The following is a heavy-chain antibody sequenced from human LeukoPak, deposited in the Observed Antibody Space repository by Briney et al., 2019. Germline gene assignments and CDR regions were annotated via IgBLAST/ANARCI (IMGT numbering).Heavy chain of an antibody. CDR1: GFTFSSYS. J-gene: IGHJ4*02. V-gene: IGHV3-23*01. Sequence: GGSLRLSCVASGFTFSSYSMSWVRQGPGKGLEWVATISRSGDSPYYRDSLQGRFTCSRDNSKNTLYLQMDSLRAEDTALYYCAKLRVPPADYYDYWGQGTLVTVSS. D-gene: IGHD3-10*01. CDR2: ISRSGDSP. CDR3: AKLRVPPADYYDY.